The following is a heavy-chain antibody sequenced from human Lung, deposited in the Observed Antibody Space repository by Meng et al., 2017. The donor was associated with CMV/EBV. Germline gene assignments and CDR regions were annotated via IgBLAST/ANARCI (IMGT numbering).Heavy chain of an antibody. V-gene: IGHV3-74*01. CDR2: IDNYGRDI. CDR1: GFSFNNYW. CDR3: ARDTPHNAFDP. J-gene: IGHJ5*02. D-gene: IGHD2-15*01. Sequence: GGSXRLXCAASGFSFNNYWLHWVRQAPGGGLVWLSRIDNYGRDIIYADSVKGRFTASRDNARNIMYLQMNNLRDEDTAVYFCARDTPHNAFDPWGQGALVTVSS.